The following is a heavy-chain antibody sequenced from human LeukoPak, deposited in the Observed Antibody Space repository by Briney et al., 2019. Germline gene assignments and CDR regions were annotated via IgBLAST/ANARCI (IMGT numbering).Heavy chain of an antibody. CDR3: AKLYRKTWEDFDY. V-gene: IGHV3-23*01. CDR2: ISNSGSST. J-gene: IGHJ4*02. D-gene: IGHD1-26*01. CDR1: GFTFTSYA. Sequence: GGSLRLSCAASGFTFTSYAMTWVLQAPGKGLEWVSGISNSGSSTYYADSVKGRFTISRDNSKNTLYLQMNSLRAEDTAVYYCAKLYRKTWEDFDYWGQGTLVTVSS.